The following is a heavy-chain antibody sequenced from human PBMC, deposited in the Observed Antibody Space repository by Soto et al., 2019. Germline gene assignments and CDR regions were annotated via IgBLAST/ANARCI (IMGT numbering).Heavy chain of an antibody. CDR3: ARVPLHPLYFYYYGMDV. CDR2: IDPKSGDT. Sequence: ASVKVSCKAFEYSFTGHYLHWVRLAPGQGLEWMGWIDPKSGDTNYAKKFQDRVTMTSDTSVSTAYMDLHSLTSDDTAVYYCARVPLHPLYFYYYGMDVWGQGTTVTVSS. D-gene: IGHD4-4*01. V-gene: IGHV1-2*02. CDR1: EYSFTGHY. J-gene: IGHJ6*02.